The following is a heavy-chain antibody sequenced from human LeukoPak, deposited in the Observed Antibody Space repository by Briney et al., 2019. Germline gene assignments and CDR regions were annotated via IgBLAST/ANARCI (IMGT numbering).Heavy chain of an antibody. CDR2: IIPILGIA. CDR3: ARASEDCSGGSCYPTIPYYYYYYGMDV. D-gene: IGHD2-15*01. J-gene: IGHJ6*02. V-gene: IGHV1-69*04. CDR1: GGTFSSYA. Sequence: GASVKVSCKASGGTFSSYAISWVRQAPGQGLEWMGRIIPILGIANYAQEFQGRVTITADKSTSTAYMELSSLRSEDTAVYYCARASEDCSGGSCYPTIPYYYYYYGMDVWGQGTTVTVSS.